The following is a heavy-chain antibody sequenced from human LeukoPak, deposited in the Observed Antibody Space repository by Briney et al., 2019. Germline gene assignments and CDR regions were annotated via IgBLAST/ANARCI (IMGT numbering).Heavy chain of an antibody. D-gene: IGHD6-13*01. Sequence: ASVKVSCKASGYTFTSYYMHWVRQAPGQGLEWMGIINPSGGSTSYAQKFQGRVTMTRDTSTSTVYMELSSLRSEDTAVYYCATSSTSWYDFDYWGQGTLVTVSS. CDR2: INPSGGST. CDR3: ATSSTSWYDFDY. CDR1: GYTFTSYY. J-gene: IGHJ4*02. V-gene: IGHV1-46*01.